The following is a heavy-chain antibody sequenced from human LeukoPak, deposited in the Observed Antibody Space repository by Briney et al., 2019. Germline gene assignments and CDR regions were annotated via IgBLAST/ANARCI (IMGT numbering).Heavy chain of an antibody. Sequence: ASVKVSCKASGGTFSSYAIRWVRQAPGQGLEWMGGIIPIFGTANYAQKFQGRVTITTDESTSTAYMELSSLRSEDTAVYYCARTGITIFGVERYNWFDPWGQGTLVTVSS. CDR1: GGTFSSYA. D-gene: IGHD3-3*01. CDR2: IIPIFGTA. V-gene: IGHV1-69*05. J-gene: IGHJ5*02. CDR3: ARTGITIFGVERYNWFDP.